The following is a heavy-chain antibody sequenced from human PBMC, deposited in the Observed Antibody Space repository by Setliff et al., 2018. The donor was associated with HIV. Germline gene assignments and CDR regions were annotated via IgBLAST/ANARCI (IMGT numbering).Heavy chain of an antibody. J-gene: IGHJ6*03. CDR2: INSDGSTT. Sequence: GSLRLSCAASEFSFSTSWMHWVRQAPGKGLVWVSTINSDGSTTTYADSVKGRFTISRDNAKNTLYLQMNSLRGEDTAVYYCHCFMAGWGKGTTVTVS. CDR3: HCFMAG. CDR1: EFSFSTSW. V-gene: IGHV3-74*03.